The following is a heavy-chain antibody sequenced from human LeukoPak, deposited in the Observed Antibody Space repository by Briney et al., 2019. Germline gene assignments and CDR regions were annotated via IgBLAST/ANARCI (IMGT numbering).Heavy chain of an antibody. V-gene: IGHV1-69*05. J-gene: IGHJ6*03. CDR2: IIPIFGTA. Sequence: SVKVSCKASGGTFSSYAISWVRQAPGQGLEWMGGIIPIFGTANYAQKFQGRATITTDKSTSTAYMELSSLRSEDTAVYYCARGFWMGQGGYYYMDVWGKGTTVTVSS. CDR3: ARGFWMGQGGYYYMDV. CDR1: GGTFSSYA. D-gene: IGHD3-3*01.